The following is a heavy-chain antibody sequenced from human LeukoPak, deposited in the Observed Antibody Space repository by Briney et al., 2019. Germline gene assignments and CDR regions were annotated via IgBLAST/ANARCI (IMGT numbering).Heavy chain of an antibody. CDR2: IKQDGSEK. D-gene: IGHD2-2*01. Sequence: PGTSLRLSCAASGFTFSSYWMSWVRQAPGEGLEWVANIKQDGSEKYYVDSVKGRFTISRDNAKNSLYLQMSSLRAEDTAVYYCARAEVLGYCSSTSCYAGAFDIWGQGTMVTVSS. V-gene: IGHV3-7*04. CDR3: ARAEVLGYCSSTSCYAGAFDI. J-gene: IGHJ3*02. CDR1: GFTFSSYW.